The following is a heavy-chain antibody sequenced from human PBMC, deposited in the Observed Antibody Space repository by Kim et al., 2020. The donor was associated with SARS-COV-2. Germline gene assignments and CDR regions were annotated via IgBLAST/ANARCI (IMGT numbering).Heavy chain of an antibody. Sequence: GGSLRLSCAASGFTFSSYAMHWVRQAPSKGPEWVTFISYDGTEIYYADSVKGRFTISRDNSKNTLYLQMNNMRAEDTALYYCARSEGATTQPAYLGQGTLVTVSS. V-gene: IGHV3-30*01. CDR3: ARSEGATTQPAY. CDR2: ISYDGTEI. D-gene: IGHD1-26*01. J-gene: IGHJ4*02. CDR1: GFTFSSYA.